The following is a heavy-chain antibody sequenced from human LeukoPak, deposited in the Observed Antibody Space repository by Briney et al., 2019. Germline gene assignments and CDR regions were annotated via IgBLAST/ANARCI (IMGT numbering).Heavy chain of an antibody. Sequence: GASVKVSCKASGGTFSSYAISWVRQAPGQGLEWMGGIIPIFGTANYAQKFQGRVTITADESTSTAYMELSSLRSEDTAVYYCARESSSWYLDASDIWGQGTMVTVSS. J-gene: IGHJ3*02. CDR2: IIPIFGTA. CDR1: GGTFSSYA. CDR3: ARESSSWYLDASDI. D-gene: IGHD6-13*01. V-gene: IGHV1-69*13.